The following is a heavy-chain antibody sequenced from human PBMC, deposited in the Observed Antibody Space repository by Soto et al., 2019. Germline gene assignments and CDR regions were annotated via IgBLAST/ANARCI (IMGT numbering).Heavy chain of an antibody. Sequence: QVQLQESGPGLVKPSQTLSLTCTVSGGSISSGGYYWSWIRQHPGKGLEWIGYIYYSGSTYYNPSPKSRVTISVDTSKNQFSLKLSSVTAADTAVYDCAREMIDGGGDSSQGSGLYAFDIWGQGTMVTVSS. J-gene: IGHJ3*02. V-gene: IGHV4-31*03. D-gene: IGHD2-21*02. CDR1: GGSISSGGYY. CDR3: AREMIDGGGDSSQGSGLYAFDI. CDR2: IYYSGST.